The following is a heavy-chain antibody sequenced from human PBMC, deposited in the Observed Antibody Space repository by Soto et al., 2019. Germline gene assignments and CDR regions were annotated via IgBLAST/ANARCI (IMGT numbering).Heavy chain of an antibody. CDR2: ISYDGSNK. CDR1: GFTFSSYG. V-gene: IGHV3-30*18. D-gene: IGHD1-7*01. Sequence: QVQLVESGGGVVQPGRSLRLSCAASGFTFSSYGMHWVRQAPGKGLEWVAVISYDGSNKYYADSVKGRFTISRDNSKNTLYLQMNSRRAEDTAVYYCAKDDKTGTTGYWGQGTLVTGSS. CDR3: AKDDKTGTTGY. J-gene: IGHJ4*02.